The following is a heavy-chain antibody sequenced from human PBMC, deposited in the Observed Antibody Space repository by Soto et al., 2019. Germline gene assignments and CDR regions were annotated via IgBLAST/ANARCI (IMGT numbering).Heavy chain of an antibody. CDR2: INPSGGST. J-gene: IGHJ5*01. D-gene: IGHD6-13*01. CDR1: EYTFTDYY. Sequence: QVQLVQSGAEVKKPGASVKLSCKSSEYTFTDYYIHWVRQAPGQGLEWMGLINPSGGSTSYAQKFQGRVTMTRDTSTRTVYMELSSLRSEDPAVYYCATAAYSTSWYDFWGQGTLVTVSS. V-gene: IGHV1-46*01. CDR3: ATAAYSTSWYDF.